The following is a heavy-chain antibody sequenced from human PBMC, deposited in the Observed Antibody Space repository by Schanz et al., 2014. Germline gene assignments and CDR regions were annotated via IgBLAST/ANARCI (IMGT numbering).Heavy chain of an antibody. CDR3: ARDVAAAGNYYYYFGMDV. D-gene: IGHD6-13*01. CDR2: ISAYNGNT. J-gene: IGHJ6*02. CDR1: GYTFTRYG. Sequence: QVQLVQSGAELKKPGASVKVSCKASGYTFTRYGINWVRQAPGQGLEWMGWISAYNGNTSYAQKVQGRVTLTTDTSTSTAYMELRNLRSDDTAVYYCARDVAAAGNYYYYFGMDVWGQGTTVTVSS. V-gene: IGHV1-18*04.